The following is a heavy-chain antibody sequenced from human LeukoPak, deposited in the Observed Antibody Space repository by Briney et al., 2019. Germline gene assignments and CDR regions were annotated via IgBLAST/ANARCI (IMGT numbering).Heavy chain of an antibody. CDR3: ARDVPAANDYGMDV. V-gene: IGHV4-61*01. CDR2: IYYSGST. Sequence: SGXXXWSWIRQPXXKGLXWIGYIYYSGSTNYNPSLKSRVTISVDTSKNQFSLKLSSVTAADTAVYYCARDVPAANDYGMDVWGQGTTVTVSS. J-gene: IGHJ6*02. D-gene: IGHD2-2*01. CDR1: SGXXX.